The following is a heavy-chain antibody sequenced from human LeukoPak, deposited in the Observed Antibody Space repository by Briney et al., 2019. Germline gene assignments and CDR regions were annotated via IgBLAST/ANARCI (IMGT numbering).Heavy chain of an antibody. Sequence: GGSLRLSCAASGFTFSGSAMHWVRQASGKGLEWVGRIRSKANSYATAYAASVKGRFTISRDDSKNTAYLQMNSLKTEDTAVYYCTMTYYYDSRGQSDYWGQGTLVTVSS. CDR2: IRSKANSYAT. D-gene: IGHD3-22*01. CDR3: TMTYYYDSRGQSDY. CDR1: GFTFSGSA. J-gene: IGHJ4*02. V-gene: IGHV3-73*01.